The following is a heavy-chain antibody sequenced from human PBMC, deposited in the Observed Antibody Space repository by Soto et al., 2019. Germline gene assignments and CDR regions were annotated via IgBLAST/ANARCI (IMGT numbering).Heavy chain of an antibody. CDR3: VVIFVETGWLRGRFDY. V-gene: IGHV3-23*01. D-gene: IGHD3-10*01. CDR2: ISGSGGTT. CDR1: GFTFSNNA. Sequence: PGGSLRLSCAASGFTFSNNAMSWVRQAPGKGLEWVSAISGSGGTTYYVDSVKGRFTISRDNSKNTLYLQMNSLRAEDTAAYYWVVIFVETGWLRGRFDYWGPGTLVTVSS. J-gene: IGHJ4*02.